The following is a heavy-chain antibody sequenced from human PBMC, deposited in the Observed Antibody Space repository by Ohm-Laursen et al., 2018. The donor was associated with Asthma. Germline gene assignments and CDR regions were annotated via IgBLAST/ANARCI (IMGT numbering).Heavy chain of an antibody. J-gene: IGHJ4*02. CDR2: INAGNGNT. CDR3: ARVGKGGNSGIDY. V-gene: IGHV1-3*01. D-gene: IGHD4-23*01. Sequence: SVKVSCKASGYTFTSYAMHWVRQAPGQRLEWMGWINAGNGNTKYSQKFQGRVTITRDTSASTAYMELSSLRSDDTAVYYCARVGKGGNSGIDYWGLGTQVTVTS. CDR1: GYTFTSYA.